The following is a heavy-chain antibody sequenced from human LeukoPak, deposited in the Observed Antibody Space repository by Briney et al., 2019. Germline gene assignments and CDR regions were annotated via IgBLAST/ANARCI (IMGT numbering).Heavy chain of an antibody. J-gene: IGHJ4*02. CDR2: IGTAGDT. D-gene: IGHD6-19*01. CDR1: GFTFSSYD. Sequence: GGSLRLSCAASGFTFSSYDMHWVRQATGKGLEWVSAIGTAGDTYYPGSVKGRFTISRENAKNSLYLQMNSPRAGDTAVYYCARAVAGVVFDYWGQGTLVTASS. V-gene: IGHV3-13*01. CDR3: ARAVAGVVFDY.